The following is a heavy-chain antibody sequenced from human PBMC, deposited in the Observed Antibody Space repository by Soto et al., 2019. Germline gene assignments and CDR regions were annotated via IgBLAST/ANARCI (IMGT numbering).Heavy chain of an antibody. J-gene: IGHJ4*02. V-gene: IGHV4-4*02. D-gene: IGHD3-16*01. CDR3: VRGGFGWVPSMSYFDN. CDR1: SDSISSNTW. CDR2: IHHDGST. Sequence: QVQLQESGPGLVKPSGTLSLTCAVSSDSISSNTWWSWVRQPPGKGLEWIGEIHHDGSTYYNPSLKSRVAISVDKSENQFSLILSSVTAADTAVYYCVRGGFGWVPSMSYFDNWGQGTLVTASS.